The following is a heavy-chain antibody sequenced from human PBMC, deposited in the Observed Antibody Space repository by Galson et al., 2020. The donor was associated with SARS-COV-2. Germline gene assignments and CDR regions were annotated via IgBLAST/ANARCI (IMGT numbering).Heavy chain of an antibody. CDR2: INSSGST. Sequence: SETLSLTCAVYGGSFSGYYWSWIRQPPGKGLEWIGEINSSGSTNYNPSLKSRVTISVDTSKNHFSLRLSSVTAADTAIYYCASGPVAGSGEWGQGTLVTVS. CDR3: ASGPVAGSGE. J-gene: IGHJ4*02. V-gene: IGHV4-34*01. D-gene: IGHD6-19*01. CDR1: GGSFSGYY.